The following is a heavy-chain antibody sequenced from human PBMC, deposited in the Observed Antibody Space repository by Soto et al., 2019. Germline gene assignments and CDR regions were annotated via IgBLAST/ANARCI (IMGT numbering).Heavy chain of an antibody. CDR3: ATGSSSGYYYGMDV. CDR1: GYTLTDLS. Sequence: ASVKVSCKVSGYTLTDLSMHWVRQAPGKGLEWMGGFDPEDGEKIYAQKFQGRVTMTEDTSTDTAYMELSCLRSEDTAVYYCATGSSSGYYYGMDVWGQGTTVTVSS. CDR2: FDPEDGEK. J-gene: IGHJ6*02. D-gene: IGHD6-6*01. V-gene: IGHV1-24*01.